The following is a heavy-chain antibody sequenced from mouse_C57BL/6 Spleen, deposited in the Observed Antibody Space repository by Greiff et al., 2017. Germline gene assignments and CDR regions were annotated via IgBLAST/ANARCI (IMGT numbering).Heavy chain of an antibody. CDR3: ASSEYSYYYAMDY. V-gene: IGHV1-53*01. CDR2: IHPSHGST. J-gene: IGHJ4*01. Sequence: VQLQQPGPELVKPGASVKLSCKASGYTFTSYWMHWVKQRPGQGLEWIGNIHPSHGSTTSNEKFKSKATLTVDKSSSTAYMQLRILTSEDYAVYYCASSEYSYYYAMDYRGQGASVTVSS. CDR1: GYTFTSYW. D-gene: IGHD5-1*01.